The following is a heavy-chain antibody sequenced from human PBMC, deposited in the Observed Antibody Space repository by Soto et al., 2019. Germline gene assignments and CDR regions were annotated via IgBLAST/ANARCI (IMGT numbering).Heavy chain of an antibody. CDR3: AKVVGSWYNWFDP. V-gene: IGHV3-30*18. CDR1: GFTFSSYG. D-gene: IGHD6-13*01. J-gene: IGHJ5*02. CDR2: ISYDGSNK. Sequence: QVQLVESGGGVVQPGRSLRLSCAASGFTFSSYGMHWVRQAPGKGLEWVPVISYDGSNKYYADSVKGRFTISSDNSKNTLYLQMISLRAEDTAVYYCAKVVGSWYNWFDPWGQGTLVTVSS.